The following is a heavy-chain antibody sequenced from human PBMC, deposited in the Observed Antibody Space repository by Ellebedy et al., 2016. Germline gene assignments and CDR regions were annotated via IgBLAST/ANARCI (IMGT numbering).Heavy chain of an antibody. Sequence: SVKVSCXASGGTFSSYAISWVRQAPGQGLEWMGGIIPIFGTANYAQKFQGRVTITADESTSTAYMELSSLRSEDTAVYYCASVGLGTTPFDYWGQGTLVTVSS. D-gene: IGHD1-26*01. CDR2: IIPIFGTA. CDR3: ASVGLGTTPFDY. CDR1: GGTFSSYA. J-gene: IGHJ4*02. V-gene: IGHV1-69*13.